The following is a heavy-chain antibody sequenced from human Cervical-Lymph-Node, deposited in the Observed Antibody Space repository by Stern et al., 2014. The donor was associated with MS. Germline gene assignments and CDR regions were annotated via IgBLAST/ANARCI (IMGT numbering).Heavy chain of an antibody. V-gene: IGHV3-48*02. CDR2: ISETSATI. CDR3: TRDSAPWARHSGMDV. CDR1: EFPFSLYS. Sequence: EVQLVESGGGLVQPGGSLRLSCAASEFPFSLYSMNWVRQAPGKGLEWISYISETSATIYQADPVKGRFTISRDNAKNSLYLQMNSLRDEDTAVYYCTRDSAPWARHSGMDVWGQGTTVTVSS. D-gene: IGHD3-10*01. J-gene: IGHJ6*02.